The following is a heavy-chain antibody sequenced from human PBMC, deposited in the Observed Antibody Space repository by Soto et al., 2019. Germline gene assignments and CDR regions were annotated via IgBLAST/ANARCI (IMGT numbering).Heavy chain of an antibody. Sequence: ASVKVSCKASGVTFSSYAISWVRQAPVQGLEWMGWIIPIFGTANYAQKFQGRVTITAEESTSTAYMELSSLRSEDTAVYYCARDRGSGYSYGHTFDYWGQGTLVNVSS. CDR2: IIPIFGTA. CDR1: GVTFSSYA. V-gene: IGHV1-69*13. D-gene: IGHD5-18*01. CDR3: ARDRGSGYSYGHTFDY. J-gene: IGHJ4*02.